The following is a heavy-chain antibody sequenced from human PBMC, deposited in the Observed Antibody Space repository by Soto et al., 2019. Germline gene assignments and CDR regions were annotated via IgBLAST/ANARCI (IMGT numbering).Heavy chain of an antibody. J-gene: IGHJ6*03. CDR1: GGSISSYY. Sequence: PSETLSLTCTVSGGSISSYYWSWIRQPPGKGLEWIGYIYYSGSTNYNPSLKSRVTISVDTSKNQFSLKLSSVTAADTAVYYCARDFSGHYFMDFWGKGSTVIVSS. CDR3: ARDFSGHYFMDF. CDR2: IYYSGST. V-gene: IGHV4-59*01. D-gene: IGHD3-10*01.